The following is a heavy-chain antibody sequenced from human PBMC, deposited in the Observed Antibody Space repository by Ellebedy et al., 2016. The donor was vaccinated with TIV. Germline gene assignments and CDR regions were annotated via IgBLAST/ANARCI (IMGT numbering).Heavy chain of an antibody. J-gene: IGHJ4*02. V-gene: IGHV3-23*01. CDR3: AKEVNGDILPLFDY. D-gene: IGHD3-9*01. CDR2: ISGSGGST. CDR1: GFTFSSYS. Sequence: GGSLRLSXAASGFTFSSYSMNWVRQAPGKGLEWVSVISGSGGSTYYADSVKGRFTISRDNSKNTLYLQMNSLRAEDTAVYYCAKEVNGDILPLFDYWGQGTLVTVSS.